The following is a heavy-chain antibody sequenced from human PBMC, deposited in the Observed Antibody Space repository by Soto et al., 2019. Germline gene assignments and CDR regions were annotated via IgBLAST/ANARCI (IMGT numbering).Heavy chain of an antibody. CDR1: GYTFITYG. D-gene: IGHD3-22*01. V-gene: IGHV1-46*01. CDR3: ARFDYYDSSGYYPGAFDI. J-gene: IGHJ3*02. CDR2: INPSGGST. Sequence: ASVKVSCKASGYTFITYGISWVRQAPGQGLERMGRINPSGGSTSYAQKFQGRVTMTRDTSTSTVYMELSSLRSEDTAVYYCARFDYYDSSGYYPGAFDIWGQGTMVTVSS.